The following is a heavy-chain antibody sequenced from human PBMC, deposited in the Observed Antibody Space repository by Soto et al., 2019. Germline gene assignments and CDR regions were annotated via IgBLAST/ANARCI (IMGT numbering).Heavy chain of an antibody. V-gene: IGHV4-31*03. D-gene: IGHD2-2*01. J-gene: IGHJ5*02. CDR1: GGSISSGGYY. CDR2: IYYSGST. Sequence: QVQLQESGPGLVKPSQTLSLTCTVSGGSISSGGYYWSWIRQHPGKGLEWIGYIYYSGSTYYNPSLKCRVTISVDTSKNQFSLKLSSVTAADTAVYYCARIRVVPAASRFVDPWGQGTLVTVSS. CDR3: ARIRVVPAASRFVDP.